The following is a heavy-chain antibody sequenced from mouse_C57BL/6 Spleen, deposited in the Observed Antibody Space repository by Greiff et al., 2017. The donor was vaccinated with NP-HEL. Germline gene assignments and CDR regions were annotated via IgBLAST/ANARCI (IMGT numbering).Heavy chain of an antibody. CDR1: GYTFTSYW. CDR2: IYPGSGST. D-gene: IGHD2-3*01. Sequence: QVQLQQSGAELVKPGASVKMSCKASGYTFTSYWITWVKQRPGQGLEWIGDIYPGSGSTNYNEKFKSKATLTVDTSSSTAYMQLSSLTSEDSAVYYCASRRWFHGGLDYWGQGTTLTVSS. V-gene: IGHV1-55*01. J-gene: IGHJ2*01. CDR3: ASRRWFHGGLDY.